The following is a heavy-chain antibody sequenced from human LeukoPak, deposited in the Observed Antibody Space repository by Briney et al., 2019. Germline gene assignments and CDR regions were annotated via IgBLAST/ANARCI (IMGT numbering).Heavy chain of an antibody. J-gene: IGHJ6*02. CDR1: EFTVSSNY. Sequence: QTGGSLRLSCAASEFTVSSNYMGWVRQAPGKGLEWVSVIYSGGSTYYADSVKGRFTISRDNSKNTLYLQMNSLRAEDTAVYYCASSSTPYYYYGMDVWGQGTTVTVSS. D-gene: IGHD2-2*01. CDR3: ASSSTPYYYYGMDV. CDR2: IYSGGST. V-gene: IGHV3-53*01.